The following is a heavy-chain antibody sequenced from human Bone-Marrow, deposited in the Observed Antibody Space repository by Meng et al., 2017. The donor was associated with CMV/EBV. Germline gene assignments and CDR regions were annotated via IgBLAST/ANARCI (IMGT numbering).Heavy chain of an antibody. CDR2: IQVIGHT. V-gene: IGHV4-4*07. CDR1: GASIKNYN. CDR3: AGSRPGGGACDY. Sequence: QVQIQESGPRLVKPSENRSLPCIVSGASIKNYNWNWVRQPAGQGLEWIGLIQVIGHTVYNPSLKSRVTVSLDASKSQFSLTLNSVTAADTATYYCAGSRPGGGACDYWGQGILVTVSS. D-gene: IGHD3-16*01. J-gene: IGHJ4*02.